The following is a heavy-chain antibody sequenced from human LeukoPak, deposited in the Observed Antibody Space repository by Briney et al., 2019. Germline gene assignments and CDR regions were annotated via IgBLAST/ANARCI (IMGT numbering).Heavy chain of an antibody. CDR1: GYTFTDYY. CDR2: SYPNSGAT. Sequence: ASVKVSCKASGYTFTDYYIHWARQAPGQGLEWLGWSYPNSGATNYAQKFQGRVTMTRDTSINTANMELSRLTSDDTAVYYCARAAGGASFDIWGQGTMVTVSS. CDR3: ARAAGGASFDI. J-gene: IGHJ3*02. V-gene: IGHV1-2*02. D-gene: IGHD4/OR15-4a*01.